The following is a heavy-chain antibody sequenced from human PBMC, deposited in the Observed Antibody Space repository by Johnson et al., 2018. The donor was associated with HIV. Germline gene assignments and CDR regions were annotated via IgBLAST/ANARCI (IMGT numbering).Heavy chain of an antibody. CDR2: INWNGGST. Sequence: VQLVESGGGLVQPGGSLRLSCAASGFTFDDYGMSWVRQAPGKGLAWVSGINWNGGSTGYAASVKGRFTISRDNAKNSLYLQMNSLRAEDPAVDYCARDQFRKGWDQLGVDAFDIWGQGTMVTVSS. CDR1: GFTFDDYG. J-gene: IGHJ3*02. CDR3: ARDQFRKGWDQLGVDAFDI. V-gene: IGHV3-20*04. D-gene: IGHD1-26*01.